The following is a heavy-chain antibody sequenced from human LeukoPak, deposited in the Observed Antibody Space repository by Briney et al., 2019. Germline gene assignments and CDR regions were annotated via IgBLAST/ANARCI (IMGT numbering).Heavy chain of an antibody. CDR2: IYYRGST. CDR1: GASVSSGTYY. Sequence: SETLSLTCTVSGASVSSGTYYWSWIRQPPGKGLEWIVYIYYRGSTDYNPSLKSRVTISVDTSKNQFSLKLSSVTAADTAVYYCARQNYDKVNYYYYGLDVWGQGTTVTVSS. V-gene: IGHV4-61*01. J-gene: IGHJ6*02. D-gene: IGHD3-3*01. CDR3: ARQNYDKVNYYYYGLDV.